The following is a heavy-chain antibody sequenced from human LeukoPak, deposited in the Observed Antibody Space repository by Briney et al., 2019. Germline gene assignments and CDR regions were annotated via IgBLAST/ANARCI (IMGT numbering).Heavy chain of an antibody. CDR1: GFTFTTYW. CDR2: IKQDGSEK. Sequence: GGSLRLSCTTSGFTFTTYWMSWVRQAPGKGLEWVANIKQDGSEKHYVDSVRGRFTISRDNAKNSVYLQMNSLRAEDTALYYCAKDRGYSYGSNPSDYWGQGTLVTVSS. V-gene: IGHV3-7*03. J-gene: IGHJ4*02. CDR3: AKDRGYSYGSNPSDY. D-gene: IGHD5-18*01.